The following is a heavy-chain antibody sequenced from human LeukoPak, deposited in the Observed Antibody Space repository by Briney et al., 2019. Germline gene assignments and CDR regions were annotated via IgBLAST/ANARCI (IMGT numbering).Heavy chain of an antibody. CDR1: GFTFSSYG. CDR2: IWYDGSNK. Sequence: GGSLRLSCAASGFTFSSYGMHWVRQAPGKGLEWVAVIWYDGSNKHYADSVKGRFTISRDNSKNTVYLQTNRLRAEDTAVYYCARDCGIAAAGTLDYWGQGTLVTVSS. CDR3: ARDCGIAAAGTLDY. J-gene: IGHJ4*02. D-gene: IGHD6-13*01. V-gene: IGHV3-33*01.